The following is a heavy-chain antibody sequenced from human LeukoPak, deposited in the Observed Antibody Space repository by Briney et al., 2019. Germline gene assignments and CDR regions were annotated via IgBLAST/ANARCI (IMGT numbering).Heavy chain of an antibody. CDR3: ARDSSGWSGLGAFDI. CDR2: ITNSGNSK. V-gene: IGHV3-48*01. D-gene: IGHD6-19*01. J-gene: IGHJ3*02. CDR1: EFTFSSYS. Sequence: GGSLRLSCAASEFTFSSYSMNWVRQAPGKGLEWVSYITNSGNSKSYADSVKGRFTISRDNTKNSLYLQMNGLRAEDTAVYYCARDSSGWSGLGAFDIWGQGTMVTVSS.